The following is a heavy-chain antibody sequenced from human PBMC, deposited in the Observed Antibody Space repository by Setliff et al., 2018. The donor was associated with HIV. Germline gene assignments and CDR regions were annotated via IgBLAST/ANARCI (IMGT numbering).Heavy chain of an antibody. CDR3: AKNLYRSPWSPLDY. D-gene: IGHD6-19*01. CDR2: ISKSGDNT. Sequence: GGSLRLSCAASGFTFSSYAMSWVRQAPGKGLEWVSGISKSGDNTYYADSVKGRFTISRDNSKNTLYLQMNSLRADDTAVYYCAKNLYRSPWSPLDYWGQGTLVTVSS. CDR1: GFTFSSYA. V-gene: IGHV3-23*01. J-gene: IGHJ4*02.